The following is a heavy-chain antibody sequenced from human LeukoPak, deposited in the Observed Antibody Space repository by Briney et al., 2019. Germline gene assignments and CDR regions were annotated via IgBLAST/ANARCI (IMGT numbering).Heavy chain of an antibody. CDR2: IKSKTDGGTT. CDR3: AKDTGLYYDSSGYPSTGAFDI. V-gene: IGHV3-15*01. CDR1: GFTFSNAW. J-gene: IGHJ3*02. D-gene: IGHD3-22*01. Sequence: GGSLRLSCAASGFTFSNAWMSWVRQAPGKGLEWVGRIKSKTDGGTTDYAAPVKGRFTISRDDSKNTLYLQMNSLKTEDTAVYYCAKDTGLYYDSSGYPSTGAFDIWGQGTMVTVSS.